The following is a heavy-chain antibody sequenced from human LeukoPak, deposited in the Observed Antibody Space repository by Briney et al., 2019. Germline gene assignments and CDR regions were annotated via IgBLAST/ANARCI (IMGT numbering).Heavy chain of an antibody. CDR3: AKVSYCNRTGCTYSDQYYFDS. Sequence: PSETLSLTCTVSGGSINSDYWSWIRQPAGKGLEWIGRIYRSGSINYNPSLKSRVTMSADTSKNQFSLNLSSVTAADTAVYYCAKVSYCNRTGCTYSDQYYFDSWGEGTLVTVSS. CDR2: IYRSGSI. CDR1: GGSINSDY. V-gene: IGHV4-4*07. D-gene: IGHD2-2*01. J-gene: IGHJ4*02.